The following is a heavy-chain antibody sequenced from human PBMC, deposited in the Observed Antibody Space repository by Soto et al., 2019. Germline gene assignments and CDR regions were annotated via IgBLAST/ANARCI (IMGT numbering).Heavy chain of an antibody. V-gene: IGHV1-69*13. CDR1: GGTFSSYA. D-gene: IGHD3-22*01. CDR2: IIPIFGTA. CDR3: ARGSSSGYWADY. Sequence: ASVKVSCKASGGTFSSYAISWVRQAPGQGLEWMGGIIPIFGTANYAQKFQGRVTITADESTSTAYMELSSLRSEDTAVYYCARGSSSGYWADYSGQGTLVTVSS. J-gene: IGHJ4*02.